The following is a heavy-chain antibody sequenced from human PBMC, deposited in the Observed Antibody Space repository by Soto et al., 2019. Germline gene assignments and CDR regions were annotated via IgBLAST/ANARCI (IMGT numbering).Heavy chain of an antibody. CDR1: GYTFASYD. CDR3: ARSYGDYSLYYYYAVDI. Sequence: ASVKVSCKASGYTFASYDINWVRQATGHGLEWMGWMNPNSGNTAYAQQLQGRVTMARNTSISTAYMELSSLRSEDTAVYYCARSYGDYSLYYYYAVDIWGQGTTVTVSS. J-gene: IGHJ6*02. CDR2: MNPNSGNT. V-gene: IGHV1-8*01. D-gene: IGHD4-17*01.